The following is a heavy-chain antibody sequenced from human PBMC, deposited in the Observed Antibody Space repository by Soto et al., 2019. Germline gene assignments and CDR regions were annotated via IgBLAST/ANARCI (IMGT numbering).Heavy chain of an antibody. CDR2: INTYNGNT. CDR3: AMVDFYVTPSTQDG. D-gene: IGHD3-3*01. J-gene: IGHJ6*02. V-gene: IGHV1-18*01. CDR1: GYTFTRYG. Sequence: QVKLVQSGAEVKNPGASVKVSCKASGYTFTRYGIGWARQAPGQGLEWMGWINTYNGNTNYAQNVQGRVTLTTDTSTSTAYMELRSLRSNDTAIYYCAMVDFYVTPSTQDGWGQGTPGIVSS.